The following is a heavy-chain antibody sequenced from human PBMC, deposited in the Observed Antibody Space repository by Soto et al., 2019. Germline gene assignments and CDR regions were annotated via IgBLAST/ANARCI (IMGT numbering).Heavy chain of an antibody. Sequence: QVQLQESGPGLVKPSETLSLTCTVSGGSVSSDSYYWSWIRQPPGKGLEWIGYIYYSGSTNYNPSLKSRVTISVDTSKHQLSLQLSSVTAADTAVYYCARQIRWPGGLFDYWGQGTLVTVSS. CDR2: IYYSGST. CDR1: GGSVSSDSYY. J-gene: IGHJ4*02. CDR3: ARQIRWPGGLFDY. V-gene: IGHV4-61*01. D-gene: IGHD4-17*01.